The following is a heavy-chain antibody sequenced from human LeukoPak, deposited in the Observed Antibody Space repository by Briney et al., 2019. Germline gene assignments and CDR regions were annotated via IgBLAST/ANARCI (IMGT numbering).Heavy chain of an antibody. CDR2: INPSDGST. CDR3: ARIGAAENDDAFDF. CDR1: GGTFSSYA. Sequence: GASVKVSCKASGGTFSSYAISWVRQAPGQGLEWIGIINPSDGSTNYAQNFQGRVTMTRDMSTSTVYMEVSSLRCEDTAVYYCARIGAAENDDAFDFWGQGTMVTVSS. D-gene: IGHD6-13*01. V-gene: IGHV1-46*01. J-gene: IGHJ3*01.